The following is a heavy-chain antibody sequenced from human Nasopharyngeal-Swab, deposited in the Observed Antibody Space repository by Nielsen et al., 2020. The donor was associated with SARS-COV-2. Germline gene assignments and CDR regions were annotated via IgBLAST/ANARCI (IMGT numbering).Heavy chain of an antibody. Sequence: ASVKVSCKVSGYTLTELSMHWVRQAPGKGLEWMGGFDPEDGETIYAQKFQGRVTMTEDTSTDTAYMELSSLRSEDTAVYYCARGFIVATSFHYYYYMDVWGKGTTVTVSS. D-gene: IGHD5-12*01. J-gene: IGHJ6*03. CDR1: GYTLTELS. V-gene: IGHV1-24*01. CDR3: ARGFIVATSFHYYYYMDV. CDR2: FDPEDGET.